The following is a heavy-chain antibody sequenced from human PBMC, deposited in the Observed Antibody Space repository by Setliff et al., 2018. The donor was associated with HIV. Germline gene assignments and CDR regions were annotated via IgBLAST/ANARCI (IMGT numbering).Heavy chain of an antibody. V-gene: IGHV1-69*13. CDR3: ASGGRVARAATRSNAYDI. Sequence: SVKVSCKASGGTFISYYISWVRQAPGQGLEWMGRIIPDCGETNYAQKFQGRVTITADELTSTAYMELSSLRSEDTAVYYCASGGRVARAATRSNAYDIWGQGTKVTVSS. CDR1: GGTFISYY. CDR2: IIPDCGET. D-gene: IGHD2-15*01. J-gene: IGHJ3*02.